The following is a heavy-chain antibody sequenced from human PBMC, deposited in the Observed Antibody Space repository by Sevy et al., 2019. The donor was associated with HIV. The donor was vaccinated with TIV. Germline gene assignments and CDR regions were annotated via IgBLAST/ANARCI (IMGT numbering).Heavy chain of an antibody. D-gene: IGHD3-22*01. V-gene: IGHV4-59*01. CDR1: GGSISSYY. J-gene: IGHJ4*02. Sequence: SETLSLTCTVSGGSISSYYWSWIRQPPGKGLEWIGYIYYSGSTNYNPSLKSRVTISVDTSKNQFSLKLSSVTAADTAVYYCARWRRRGSYYYDSSGFNYLDYWGQGTLVTVSS. CDR3: ARWRRRGSYYYDSSGFNYLDY. CDR2: IYYSGST.